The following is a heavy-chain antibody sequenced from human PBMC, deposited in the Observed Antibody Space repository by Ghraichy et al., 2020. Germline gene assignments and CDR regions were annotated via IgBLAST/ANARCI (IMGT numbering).Heavy chain of an antibody. CDR3: ARGETSSTRQLDY. D-gene: IGHD6-6*01. J-gene: IGHJ4*02. CDR2: ISAGADDT. CDR1: GFTLSDYS. V-gene: IGHV3-23*01. Sequence: GESLNISCRASGFTLSDYSMNWVRQAPGKGLEWVSIISAGADDTHYGDSVKGRFTISRDNSKNTVYLQMSSLRAEDTAAYYCARGETSSTRQLDYWGQGTLVTVSS.